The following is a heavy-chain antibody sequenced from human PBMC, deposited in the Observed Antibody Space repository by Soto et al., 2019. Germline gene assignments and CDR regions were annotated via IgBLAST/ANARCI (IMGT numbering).Heavy chain of an antibody. D-gene: IGHD6-13*01. Sequence: QVQLVESGGGVVQPGRSLRLSCAASGFTFSSYGMHWVRQAPGKGLEWVAVISYDGSNKYYADSVKGRFTISRDNSKNMLYLQMNSLRAEDTCMPLCARDLAIAAAGNFDYWGQGTLVTVSS. V-gene: IGHV3-30*03. J-gene: IGHJ4*02. CDR2: ISYDGSNK. CDR3: ARDLAIAAAGNFDY. CDR1: GFTFSSYG.